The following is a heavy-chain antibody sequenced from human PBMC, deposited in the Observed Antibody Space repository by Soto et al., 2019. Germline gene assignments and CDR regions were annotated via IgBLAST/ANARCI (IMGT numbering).Heavy chain of an antibody. CDR1: GGSISSGCYS. V-gene: IGHV4-30-2*01. Sequence: QLQLQQSGAGLLKPSETLSLTCAVSGGSISSGCYSWICIRQPPGKGLEWIGYVYRSGSTYYTLSLKSRVTTSVDTSKNQFSLQPSSVTSADTAVYYCARLPDRWSQGTLVTVSS. J-gene: IGHJ5*02. CDR2: VYRSGST. CDR3: ARLPDR. D-gene: IGHD2-2*01.